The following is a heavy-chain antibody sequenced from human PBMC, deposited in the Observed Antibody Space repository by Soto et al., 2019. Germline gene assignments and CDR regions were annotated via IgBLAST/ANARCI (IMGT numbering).Heavy chain of an antibody. J-gene: IGHJ5*02. CDR2: IYYSGST. CDR3: ARTADYYDSSGYYKDAINWFDP. CDR1: GGSISSGDYY. Sequence: SETLSLTCTVSGGSISSGDYYWSWIRQPPGKGLEWIGYIYYSGSTYYNPSLKSRVTISVDTSKNQFSLKLSSVTAADTAVYYCARTADYYDSSGYYKDAINWFDPWGQGTLVTV. V-gene: IGHV4-30-4*01. D-gene: IGHD3-22*01.